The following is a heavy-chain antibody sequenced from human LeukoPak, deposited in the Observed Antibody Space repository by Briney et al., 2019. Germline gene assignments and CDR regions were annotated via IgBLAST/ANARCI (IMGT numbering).Heavy chain of an antibody. V-gene: IGHV1-69*05. D-gene: IGHD6-13*01. Sequence: SVKLSCKASGGTFTSYAISWVRQAHGQGLEWMGGIIPIFGTANYAQKFQGRVTITTDESTSTAYMELSSLRSEDTAVYYCARGDSSSWYHYYMDVWGKGTTVTVSS. CDR1: GGTFTSYA. CDR3: ARGDSSSWYHYYMDV. J-gene: IGHJ6*03. CDR2: IIPIFGTA.